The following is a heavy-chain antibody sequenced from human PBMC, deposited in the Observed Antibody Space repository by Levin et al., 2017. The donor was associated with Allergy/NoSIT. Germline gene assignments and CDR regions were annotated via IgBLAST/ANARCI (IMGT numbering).Heavy chain of an antibody. V-gene: IGHV4-39*01. CDR2: IYDSGST. D-gene: IGHD3-22*01. Sequence: SETLSLTCTVSGVPISSSSYYWGWIRQPPGKGLEWIGNIYDSGSTSYNPSLKSRVTISVDTSKNQFSLKLRSVTVADTAVYYCASVVRHTDIDYWGQGTLVTASS. J-gene: IGHJ4*02. CDR1: GVPISSSSYY. CDR3: ASVVRHTDIDY.